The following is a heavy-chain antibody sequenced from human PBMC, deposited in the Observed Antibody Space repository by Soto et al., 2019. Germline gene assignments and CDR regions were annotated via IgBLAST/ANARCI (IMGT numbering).Heavy chain of an antibody. V-gene: IGHV4-59*08. D-gene: IGHD6-13*01. CDR1: GGSISSYY. CDR3: ARHWRPGSGSWYGVDY. Sequence: QVQLQESGPGLVKPSETLSLTCTVSGGSISSYYWSWIRQPPGKGLEWIGYIYYSGSTNYNPSLKSRVTISVDTSKNQFSLKLSSVTAADTAVYYCARHWRPGSGSWYGVDYWGQGTLVTVSS. CDR2: IYYSGST. J-gene: IGHJ4*02.